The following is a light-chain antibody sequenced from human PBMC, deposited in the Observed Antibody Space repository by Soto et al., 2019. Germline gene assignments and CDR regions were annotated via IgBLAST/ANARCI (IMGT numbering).Light chain of an antibody. V-gene: IGLV2-8*01. CDR1: SSDIGGYNS. Sequence: QSVLTQSPSASGSPGQSVTISCTGTSSDIGGYNSVSWYQQHPGKAPKVMIYDVSKRPSGVPDRFSGSKSGNTASLTVSALQAEDEADYYCSSYTDRNNLVFGTGTEVTVL. CDR3: SSYTDRNNLV. CDR2: DVS. J-gene: IGLJ1*01.